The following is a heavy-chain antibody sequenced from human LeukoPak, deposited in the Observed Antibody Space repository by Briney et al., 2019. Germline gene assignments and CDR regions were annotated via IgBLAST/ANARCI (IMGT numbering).Heavy chain of an antibody. J-gene: IGHJ4*02. CDR3: AREPPYSSSWTVFDS. Sequence: GGSLRLSCEASGFSFSNYNMNWVRQAPGKGLEWVSYITLSSTTLYYADSVKGRFTISRDNAKNSLYLQMNSLSAEDSALYYCAREPPYSSSWTVFDSWGQGTLVTVSS. CDR1: GFSFSNYN. CDR2: ITLSSTTL. V-gene: IGHV3-48*01. D-gene: IGHD6-13*01.